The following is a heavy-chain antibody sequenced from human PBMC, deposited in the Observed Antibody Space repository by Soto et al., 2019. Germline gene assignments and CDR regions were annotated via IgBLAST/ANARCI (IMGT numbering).Heavy chain of an antibody. CDR1: GFTFSSYA. D-gene: IGHD6-6*01. CDR3: AKDAGYSSSPFDY. CDR2: ISGSGGST. J-gene: IGHJ4*02. Sequence: LRLSCAASGFTFSSYAMSWVHQAPGKGLEWVSAISGSGGSTYYADSVKGRFTISRDNSKNTLYLQMNSLRAEDTAVYYCAKDAGYSSSPFDYWGQGTLVTVSS. V-gene: IGHV3-23*01.